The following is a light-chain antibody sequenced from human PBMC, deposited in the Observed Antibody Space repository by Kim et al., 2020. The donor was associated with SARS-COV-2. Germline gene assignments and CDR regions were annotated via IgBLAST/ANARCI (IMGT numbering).Light chain of an antibody. CDR2: QDI. Sequence: SYELTQPPSVSVSPGQTASITCSGDKLGDKYACWYQQKSGQSPVLVIYQDIKRPSGIPERFSGSNSGNTATLTISGTQAMDEADYYCQAWDSSTAAFGGGTQLTVL. J-gene: IGLJ3*02. CDR1: KLGDKY. V-gene: IGLV3-1*01. CDR3: QAWDSSTAA.